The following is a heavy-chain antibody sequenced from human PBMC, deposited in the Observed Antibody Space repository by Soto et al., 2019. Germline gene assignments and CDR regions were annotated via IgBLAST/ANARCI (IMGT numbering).Heavy chain of an antibody. Sequence: QVQLVESGGGVVQPGRSLRLSCAASGFTFSSHGMHWVRQAPGKGLDWVAVIWYDGSRIYYADSVEGRFTISRDNSKNTLYLQMDSLRAEDTAVYYCARWYYGSESNYCMDVWGQGTTVTVSS. J-gene: IGHJ6*02. CDR1: GFTFSSHG. V-gene: IGHV3-33*01. CDR3: ARWYYGSESNYCMDV. D-gene: IGHD3-10*01. CDR2: IWYDGSRI.